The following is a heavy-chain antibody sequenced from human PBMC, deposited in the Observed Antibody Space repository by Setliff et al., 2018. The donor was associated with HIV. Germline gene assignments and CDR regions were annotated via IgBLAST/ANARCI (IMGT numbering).Heavy chain of an antibody. CDR2: TYYRSKWYT. J-gene: IGHJ4*02. CDR1: GDSVSSDSAA. D-gene: IGHD5-18*01. Sequence: SQTLSLTCAISGDSVSSDSAAWNWIRQSPSRGLEWLARTYYRSKWYTDYAVSVKSRITINPDTSRDQFSLQLSSVIPDDSAVYFCARGGITAYYFDHWAQGTLVTVSS. V-gene: IGHV6-1*01. CDR3: ARGGITAYYFDH.